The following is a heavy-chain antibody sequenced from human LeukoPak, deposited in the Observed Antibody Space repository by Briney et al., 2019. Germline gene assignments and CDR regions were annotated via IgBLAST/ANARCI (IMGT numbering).Heavy chain of an antibody. J-gene: IGHJ4*02. D-gene: IGHD2-15*01. V-gene: IGHV3-23*01. Sequence: GQSLRLSCAASGFSLRTYAMNWVRQVPGKGLEWVSSIGGSDDTTYYADSVKGRFTISSDFSTNTVSLQMNILRAEDTAVYFCAKGLVVNDNYFDNWGQGTLVTVSS. CDR1: GFSLRTYA. CDR3: AKGLVVNDNYFDN. CDR2: IGGSDDTT.